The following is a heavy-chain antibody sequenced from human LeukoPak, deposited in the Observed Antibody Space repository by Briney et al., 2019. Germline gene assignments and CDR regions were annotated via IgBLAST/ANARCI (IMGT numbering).Heavy chain of an antibody. D-gene: IGHD6-13*01. CDR2: IYHSGST. CDR1: GGSLSSGGYY. J-gene: IGHJ5*02. Sequence: SETLSLTCTVSGGSLSSGGYYWSWIRQPPGKGLEWIGYIYHSGSTYYNPSLKSRVTISVDRSKNQFSLKLSSVTAADTGLYFCARAVEASQQPRFDPWGLGILVTVSS. V-gene: IGHV4-30-2*01. CDR3: ARAVEASQQPRFDP.